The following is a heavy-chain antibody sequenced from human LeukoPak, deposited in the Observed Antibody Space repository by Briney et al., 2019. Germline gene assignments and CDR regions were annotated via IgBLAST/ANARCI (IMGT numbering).Heavy chain of an antibody. J-gene: IGHJ4*02. CDR3: ARGVESDILTGYDHYFDY. CDR2: IYYSGST. CDR1: GGSISSGDYY. D-gene: IGHD3-9*01. Sequence: SQTLSLTCTVSGGSISSGDYYWSWIRQPPGKGLEWIGYIYYSGSTYYNPSLKSRVTISVDTSKNQFSLKLSSVTAADTAVYYCARGVESDILTGYDHYFDYWGQGTLVTVSS. V-gene: IGHV4-30-4*01.